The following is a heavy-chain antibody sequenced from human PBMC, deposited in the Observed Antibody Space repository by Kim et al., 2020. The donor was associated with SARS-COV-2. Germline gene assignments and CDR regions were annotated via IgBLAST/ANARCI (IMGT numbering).Heavy chain of an antibody. J-gene: IGHJ4*01. CDR3: ARDYNFNTNFDL. CDR2: IYYSGST. D-gene: IGHD3-3*01. V-gene: IGHV4-39*07. Sequence: SETLSLTCTVSGDSIISSNYYWGWIRQPPGKGLEWIGTIYYSGSTYYNPSLKSRVTMSVDTSKNQFSLKLSSVTAADTAMYFCARDYNFNTNFDLLGHGTMVTVSS. CDR1: GDSIISSNYY.